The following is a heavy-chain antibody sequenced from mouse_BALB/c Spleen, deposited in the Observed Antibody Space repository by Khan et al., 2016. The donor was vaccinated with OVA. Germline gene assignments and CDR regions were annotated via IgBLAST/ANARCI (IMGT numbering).Heavy chain of an antibody. J-gene: IGHJ4*01. V-gene: IGHV3-2*02. Sequence: QLQESGPGLVKPSQSLSLTCTVTGYSITSDYAWNWIRQFPGNKLEWMGFITYSGTTHYNPSLKGRFSITRDTSKNQFFLQLNSVTAEDPATYYGAIERYYGPGTLDYWGQGTSVTVSS. CDR1: GYSITSDYA. CDR3: AIERYYGPGTLDY. CDR2: ITYSGTT. D-gene: IGHD1-2*01.